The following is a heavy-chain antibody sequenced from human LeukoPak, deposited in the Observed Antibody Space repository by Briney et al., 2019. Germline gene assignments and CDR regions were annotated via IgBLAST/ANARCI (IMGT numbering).Heavy chain of an antibody. V-gene: IGHV4-59*12. CDR2: IYYSGST. D-gene: IGHD6-13*01. J-gene: IGHJ5*02. Sequence: SETLSLTCTVSGGSISSYYWSWIRQPPGKGLEWIGYIYYSGSTNYNPSLKSRVTISVDTSKNQFSLTLSSVTAADTAVCYCARLESAAAGNRWFDPWGQGILVTVSS. CDR1: GGSISSYY. CDR3: ARLESAAAGNRWFDP.